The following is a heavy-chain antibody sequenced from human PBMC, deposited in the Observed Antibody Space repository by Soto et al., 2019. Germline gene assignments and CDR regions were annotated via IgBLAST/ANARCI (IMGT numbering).Heavy chain of an antibody. CDR3: ARGLSGYYGFDY. Sequence: VQLVESGGGLVQFGGSLRLSCAASGFTFSSYWMHWVRQVPGKGLVWVSRIKGDGTNTDYADSVKGRFTISRDNVKNTLYLQMNSLRAEDTAVYYCARGLSGYYGFDYWGRGTLVTVSS. J-gene: IGHJ4*02. CDR1: GFTFSSYW. CDR2: IKGDGTNT. D-gene: IGHD5-12*01. V-gene: IGHV3-74*01.